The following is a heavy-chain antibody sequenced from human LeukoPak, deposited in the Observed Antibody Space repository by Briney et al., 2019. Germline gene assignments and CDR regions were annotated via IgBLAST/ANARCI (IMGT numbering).Heavy chain of an antibody. Sequence: PSETLSLTCTVSGGSISNYYWSWIRQPPGKGLEWIGYIYYSRSTNYNPSVKSRVTISVDTSKNQFSLKLSSVTAADPAVYYCARPDSSGYSRYAFDIWGQGTMVTVSS. V-gene: IGHV4-59*01. CDR1: GGSISNYY. CDR2: IYYSRST. J-gene: IGHJ3*02. CDR3: ARPDSSGYSRYAFDI. D-gene: IGHD3-22*01.